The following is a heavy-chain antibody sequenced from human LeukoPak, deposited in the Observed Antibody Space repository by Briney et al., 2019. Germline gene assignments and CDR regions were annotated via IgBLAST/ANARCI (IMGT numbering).Heavy chain of an antibody. D-gene: IGHD6-19*01. V-gene: IGHV4-38-2*02. J-gene: IGHJ2*01. Sequence: SETLSLTCTVSSFSISSGYYWGWIRQPPGKGLEWIGSIYFGRSTDYNPSLKSRVTISIDTSKNQFSLRLTSVTAADTAVYYCARRITVGGPEYFDLWGRGTLVTVSS. CDR3: ARRITVGGPEYFDL. CDR1: SFSISSGYY. CDR2: IYFGRST.